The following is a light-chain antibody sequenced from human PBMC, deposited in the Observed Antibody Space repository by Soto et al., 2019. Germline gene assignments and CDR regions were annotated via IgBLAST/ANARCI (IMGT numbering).Light chain of an antibody. Sequence: DIQMTQSPSTLSASVGDRVTITCRASQRISGWLAWHQQKPGKAPKLLIYNASTLKRGVPSRFSGSGSGTEFTLTISSLQPDDFATYYCQQYDSYSEAFGQGTKVEIK. CDR3: QQYDSYSEA. CDR1: QRISGW. J-gene: IGKJ1*01. CDR2: NAS. V-gene: IGKV1-5*01.